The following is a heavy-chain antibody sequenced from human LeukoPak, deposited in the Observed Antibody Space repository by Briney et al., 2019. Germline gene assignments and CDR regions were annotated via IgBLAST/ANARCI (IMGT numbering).Heavy chain of an antibody. Sequence: KPSETLSLTCTVSGGSISCYYWSWIRQPPGKGLEWMGYIYYSGSTNYNPSLKSRVTISVDTSKNQFSLKLSSVTAADPAVYSCARLYGNWFDPWGQGTLVTVSS. D-gene: IGHD2-8*01. V-gene: IGHV4-59*01. CDR1: GGSISCYY. J-gene: IGHJ5*02. CDR3: ARLYGNWFDP. CDR2: IYYSGST.